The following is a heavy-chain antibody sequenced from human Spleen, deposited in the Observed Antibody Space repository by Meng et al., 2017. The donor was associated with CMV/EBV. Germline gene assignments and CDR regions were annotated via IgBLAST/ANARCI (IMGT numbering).Heavy chain of an antibody. J-gene: IGHJ3*02. V-gene: IGHV3-74*01. Sequence: GGSLRLSCAASGFTFSSYWMHWVRQAPGKGLAWVSRINSDGRSTSYADSAKGRFTISRDNAKNTLYLQMNSLRVEDTAVYYCARGGYSGAFDIWGQGTVVTVSS. CDR2: INSDGRST. CDR3: ARGGYSGAFDI. CDR1: GFTFSSYW. D-gene: IGHD4-23*01.